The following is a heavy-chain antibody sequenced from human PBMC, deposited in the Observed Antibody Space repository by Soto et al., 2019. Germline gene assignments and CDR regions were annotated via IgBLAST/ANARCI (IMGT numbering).Heavy chain of an antibody. V-gene: IGHV3-53*01. CDR3: TRDGRGLGRLSLFEY. CDR2: IYSGETT. J-gene: IGHJ4*02. CDR1: GFNVNSDY. Sequence: PGGSLRLSCAASGFNVNSDYMNWVRQTPGKGLEWVASIYSGETTYYADSVRGRFTISSDKSKNTLYFQLSSLRIEDTAVYYYTRDGRGLGRLSLFEYWGQGVLVTVSS. D-gene: IGHD2-21*02.